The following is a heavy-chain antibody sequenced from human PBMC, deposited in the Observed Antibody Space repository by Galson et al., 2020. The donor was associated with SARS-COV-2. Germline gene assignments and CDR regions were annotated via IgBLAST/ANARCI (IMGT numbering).Heavy chain of an antibody. Sequence: GGSLSLSCAASGFTVSSNYMSWVRQAPGKGLEWVSVIYSGGSTYYADSVKGRFTISRDNSKNTLYLQMNSLRAEDTAVYYCARSRLSSNLDYFDYWGQGTLVTVSS. J-gene: IGHJ4*02. D-gene: IGHD6-13*01. CDR1: GFTVSSNY. CDR3: ARSRLSSNLDYFDY. V-gene: IGHV3-66*02. CDR2: IYSGGST.